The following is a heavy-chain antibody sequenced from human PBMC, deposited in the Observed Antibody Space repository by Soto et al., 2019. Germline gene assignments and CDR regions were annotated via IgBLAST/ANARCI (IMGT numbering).Heavy chain of an antibody. CDR2: INSDGSDT. Sequence: GVSLGLSCAASGFTFSSNSMKWVRKGAGKGLVWVSRINSDGSDTSYADSVKGRFTISRDNAKKTLYLQMNSLRAEDTAVYYCERWASSNSAFDYWGQGT. V-gene: IGHV3-74*01. J-gene: IGHJ4*02. CDR3: ERWASSNSAFDY. CDR1: GFTFSSNS. D-gene: IGHD6-6*01.